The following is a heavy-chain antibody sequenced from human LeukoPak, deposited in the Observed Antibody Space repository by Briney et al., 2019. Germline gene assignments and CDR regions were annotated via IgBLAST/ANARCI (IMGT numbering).Heavy chain of an antibody. Sequence: PGGSLRLSCVVAAPLTRIIGSHGVRQAPGKGLEWLAFIRKDGTREEYRDSVKGGFTISRDNSKNTIIQQVDSVAPEDTARYYCTSQWTLWGQGTLVTVSS. V-gene: IGHV3-30*02. J-gene: IGHJ4*02. D-gene: IGHD2-8*01. CDR2: IRKDGTRE. CDR1: APLTRIIG. CDR3: TSQWTL.